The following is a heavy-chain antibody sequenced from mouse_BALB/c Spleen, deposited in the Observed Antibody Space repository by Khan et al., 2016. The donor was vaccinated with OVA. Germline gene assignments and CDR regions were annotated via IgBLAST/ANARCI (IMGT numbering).Heavy chain of an antibody. CDR2: IDPSDSET. CDR3: ARREKYGYDPSWFAY. Sequence: QVQLQQPGAELVRPGASVKLSCKASGYTFTSYWMNWVKQRPGQGLEWIGMIDPSDSETPYNQMFKDKATLTVDKSSSTAYMHLSSLTSEDSAVYYCARREKYGYDPSWFAYWGQGTLVTVSA. D-gene: IGHD2-2*01. J-gene: IGHJ3*01. CDR1: GYTFTSYW. V-gene: IGHV1-61*01.